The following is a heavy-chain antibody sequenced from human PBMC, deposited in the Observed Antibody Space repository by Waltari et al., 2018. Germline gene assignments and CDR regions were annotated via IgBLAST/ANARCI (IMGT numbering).Heavy chain of an antibody. Sequence: QVQLQQWGAGLLKPSETLSLTCAVYGGSFSGYYWSWIRQPPGKGLECIGEINHSGSTNYNPSLKSRVTISVDTSKNQFSLKLSSVTAADTAVYYCARGLPRSGIAAARRAFDIWGQGTMVTVSS. CDR1: GGSFSGYY. V-gene: IGHV4-34*01. CDR3: ARGLPRSGIAAARRAFDI. CDR2: INHSGST. D-gene: IGHD6-13*01. J-gene: IGHJ3*02.